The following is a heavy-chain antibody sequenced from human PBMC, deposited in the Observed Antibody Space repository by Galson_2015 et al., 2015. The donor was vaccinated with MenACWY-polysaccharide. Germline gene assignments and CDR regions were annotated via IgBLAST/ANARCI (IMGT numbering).Heavy chain of an antibody. J-gene: IGHJ6*02. Sequence: SCAASGGTFSSYAISWVRQAPGQGLEWMGGIIPIFGTANYAQKFQGRVTITADESTSTAYMELSSLRSEDTAVYYCARGRIQWLVLRYYYYGMDVWGQGTTVTVSS. V-gene: IGHV1-69*01. CDR1: GGTFSSYA. CDR3: ARGRIQWLVLRYYYYGMDV. D-gene: IGHD6-19*01. CDR2: IIPIFGTA.